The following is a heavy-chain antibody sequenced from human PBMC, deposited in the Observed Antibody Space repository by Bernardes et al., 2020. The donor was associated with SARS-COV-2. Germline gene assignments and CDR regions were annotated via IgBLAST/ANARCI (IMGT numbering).Heavy chain of an antibody. CDR1: GFTFDDYA. D-gene: IGHD6-13*01. V-gene: IGHV3-9*01. CDR2: ISWNSGSI. Sequence: GGSLRLSCAASGFTFDDYAMHWVRQAPGKGLEWVSGISWNSGSIGYADSVKGRFTISRDNAKNSLYLQMNSLRAEDTALYYCALAPRTGSWLPPNYWGQGTLVTVSS. CDR3: ALAPRTGSWLPPNY. J-gene: IGHJ4*02.